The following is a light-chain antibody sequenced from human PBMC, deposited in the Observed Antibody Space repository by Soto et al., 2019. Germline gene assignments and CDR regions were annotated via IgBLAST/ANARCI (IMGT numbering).Light chain of an antibody. CDR1: SSDVGGSNH. CDR3: SSYTSTTLV. Sequence: QSVLTQPASVSGSPGQSITISCTGTSSDVGGSNHVSWYQQHPGKAPKLMIYGVSNRPSGISNRVSGSKSGNTASLTISGLQAEDEADYYCSSYTSTTLVFSGGTKVTVL. J-gene: IGLJ2*01. CDR2: GVS. V-gene: IGLV2-14*01.